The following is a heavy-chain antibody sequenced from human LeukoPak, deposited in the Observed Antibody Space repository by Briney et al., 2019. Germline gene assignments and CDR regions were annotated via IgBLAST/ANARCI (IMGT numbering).Heavy chain of an antibody. CDR2: MNPNSGNT. CDR3: AKPSLYYDFFDDSSYYFDY. Sequence: ASVKVSCKASGYTFTSYDINWVRQATGQGLEWMGWMNPNSGNTGYAQKFQGRVTMTRNTSISTAYMELSSLRAEDTAVYYCAKPSLYYDFFDDSSYYFDYWGQGTLVTVSS. J-gene: IGHJ4*02. D-gene: IGHD3-3*01. CDR1: GYTFTSYD. V-gene: IGHV1-8*01.